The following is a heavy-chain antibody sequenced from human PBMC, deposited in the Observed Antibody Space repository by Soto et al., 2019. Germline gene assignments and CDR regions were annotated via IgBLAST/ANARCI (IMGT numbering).Heavy chain of an antibody. CDR2: IYWDDDK. D-gene: IGHD4-17*01. V-gene: IGHV2-5*02. Sequence: QITLKESGPALVMPTQTLTLTCTFSGFSLTRGVGVAWIRQPPGKALEWLALIYWDDDKRYSSSLKSRLTITKDTSKNQVVLIMTNMDPVDTATYYCAHKPLTTTGAFDPWGQGTLVTVSS. J-gene: IGHJ5*02. CDR3: AHKPLTTTGAFDP. CDR1: GFSLTRGVG.